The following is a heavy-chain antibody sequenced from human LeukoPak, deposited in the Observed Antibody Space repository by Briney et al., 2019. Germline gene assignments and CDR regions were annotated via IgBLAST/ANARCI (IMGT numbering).Heavy chain of an antibody. CDR2: ISASGGST. D-gene: IGHD6-13*01. CDR3: AKRIAAVGPYFDY. Sequence: PGGSLRLSCAASGFTFSNYAMSWVRQAPRMGLEWVSGISASGGSTYYADSVKGRFTISRDNSKSTLYLQMNTLRAEDTVVYYCAKRIAAVGPYFDYWGQGTLVTVSS. J-gene: IGHJ4*02. V-gene: IGHV3-23*01. CDR1: GFTFSNYA.